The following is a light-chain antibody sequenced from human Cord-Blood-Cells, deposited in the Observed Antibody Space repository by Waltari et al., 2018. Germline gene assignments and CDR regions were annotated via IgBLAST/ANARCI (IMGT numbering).Light chain of an antibody. Sequence: QSALTQPRSVSGSPGQSVTISCTGTSSDVGGYNYVSRYQQHPGKAPKLMIYDVSKRPSGVPYRFSGSKSGNTASLTISGLQAEDEADYYCCSYAGSYVFGTGTKVTVL. J-gene: IGLJ1*01. CDR2: DVS. CDR3: CSYAGSYV. V-gene: IGLV2-11*01. CDR1: SSDVGGYNY.